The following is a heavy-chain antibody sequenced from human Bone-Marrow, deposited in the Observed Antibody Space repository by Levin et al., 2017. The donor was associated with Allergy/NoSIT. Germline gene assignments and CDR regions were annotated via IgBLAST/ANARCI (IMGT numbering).Heavy chain of an antibody. V-gene: IGHV4-34*01. CDR2: INHSGST. J-gene: IGHJ5*02. CDR3: AGWNSELPKESNWFDP. D-gene: IGHD1-1*01. Sequence: PSETLSLTCAVYGGSFSGYYWSWIRQPPGKGLEWIGEINHSGSTNYNPSLKSRVTISVDTSKNQFSLKLSSVTAADTAVYYWAGWNSELPKESNWFDPWGQGTLVTVSS. CDR1: GGSFSGYY.